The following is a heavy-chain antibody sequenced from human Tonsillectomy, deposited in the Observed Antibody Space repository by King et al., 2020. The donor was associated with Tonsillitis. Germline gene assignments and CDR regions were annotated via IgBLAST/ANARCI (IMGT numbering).Heavy chain of an antibody. CDR1: GGSFSGYY. CDR2: INHSGST. Sequence: VQLQQWGAGLLKPSETLSLTCAVYGGSFSGYYWSWIRQPPGKGLEWIGEINHSGSTNYNPSLKSRVTISVDTSKNQFSLKLSSVTAADTAVYYCARSYYYDSSGYYNPLDYWGQGTLVTVSS. J-gene: IGHJ4*02. V-gene: IGHV4-34*01. CDR3: ARSYYYDSSGYYNPLDY. D-gene: IGHD3-22*01.